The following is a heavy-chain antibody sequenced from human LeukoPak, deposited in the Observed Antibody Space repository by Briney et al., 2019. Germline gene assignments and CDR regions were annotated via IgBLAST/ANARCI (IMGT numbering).Heavy chain of an antibody. CDR3: ARDFKGCSSTSCYYMDV. D-gene: IGHD2-2*01. V-gene: IGHV1-2*02. J-gene: IGHJ6*03. CDR2: INPNSGGT. Sequence: GASVKVSCKASGYTFTGYYMHWVRQAPGQGLEWMGWINPNSGGTNYAQKFQGRVTMTRDTSISTAYMELSRLRSDDTAVYYCARDFKGCSSTSCYYMDVWGKGTTVTVSS. CDR1: GYTFTGYY.